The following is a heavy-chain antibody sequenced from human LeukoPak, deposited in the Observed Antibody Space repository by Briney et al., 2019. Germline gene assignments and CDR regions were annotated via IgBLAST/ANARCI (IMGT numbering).Heavy chain of an antibody. D-gene: IGHD5-12*01. J-gene: IGHJ3*02. CDR1: GFTFSSYE. CDR3: ARDGYSGYDDAFDI. CDR2: ISSSGSTI. Sequence: GGSLRLSCAASGFTFSSYEMNWVRQAPGKGLEWVSYISSSGSTIYYADSVKGRFTISRDNAKNSLYLQMNSRRAEDTAVYYCARDGYSGYDDAFDIWGQGTMVTVSS. V-gene: IGHV3-48*03.